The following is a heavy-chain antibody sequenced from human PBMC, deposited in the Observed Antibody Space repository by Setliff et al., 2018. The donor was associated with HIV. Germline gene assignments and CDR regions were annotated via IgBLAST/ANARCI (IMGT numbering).Heavy chain of an antibody. Sequence: SETLSLTCTGSGDSISSGIYYWSWIRQPAGKGLEWIGRVNSRGYTEYNPSFKSRVTISVDTSKNQFSLKLKSVTAADTAVYYCARSSPRFSGSYFDYWGQGTLVTVSS. V-gene: IGHV4-61*02. CDR2: VNSRGYT. D-gene: IGHD1-26*01. J-gene: IGHJ4*02. CDR1: GDSISSGIYY. CDR3: ARSSPRFSGSYFDY.